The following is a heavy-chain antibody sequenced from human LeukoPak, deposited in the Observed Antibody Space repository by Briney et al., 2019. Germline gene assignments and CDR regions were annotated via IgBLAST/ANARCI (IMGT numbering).Heavy chain of an antibody. J-gene: IGHJ5*02. CDR3: ARGRPTPVTNWFDP. D-gene: IGHD5-18*01. V-gene: IGHV4-39*07. CDR1: GGSITNTSYY. Sequence: PSETLSLTCTVSGGSITNTSYYWGWVRQPPGKGLEWIGSIYYSGRTYYNPSLKSRVTISVDTSKNQFSLKLSSVTAADTAVYYCARGRPTPVTNWFDPWGQGTLVTVSS. CDR2: IYYSGRT.